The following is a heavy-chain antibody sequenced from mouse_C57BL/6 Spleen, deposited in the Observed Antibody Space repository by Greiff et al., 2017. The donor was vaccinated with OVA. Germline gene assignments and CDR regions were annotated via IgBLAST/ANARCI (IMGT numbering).Heavy chain of an antibody. CDR2: IHPSDSDT. J-gene: IGHJ4*01. D-gene: IGHD3-2*02. CDR1: GYTFTSYW. CDR3: AIRQLRLPYYAMDY. V-gene: IGHV1-74*01. Sequence: QVHVKQPGAELVKPGASVKVSCKASGYTFTSYWMHWVKQRPGQGLEWIGRIHPSDSDTNYNQKFKGKATLTVDKSSSTAYMQLSSLTSEDSAVYYCAIRQLRLPYYAMDYWGQGTSVTVSS.